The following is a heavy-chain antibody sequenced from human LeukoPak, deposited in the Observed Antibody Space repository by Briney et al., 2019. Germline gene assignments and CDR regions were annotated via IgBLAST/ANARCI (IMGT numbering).Heavy chain of an antibody. J-gene: IGHJ5*01. V-gene: IGHV3-30*02. CDR3: GYFGSGSSYTPDS. Sequence: PGGSLRLSCATSGFPFSHYGMHWVRQAPGRGLEWVAYVHTDGSKYYSDSVKGRFTISRDNSKNTLDLQMNSLTVEDTAIYYCGYFGSGSSYTPDSWGQGTLVTASS. CDR1: GFPFSHYG. D-gene: IGHD3-10*01. CDR2: VHTDGSK.